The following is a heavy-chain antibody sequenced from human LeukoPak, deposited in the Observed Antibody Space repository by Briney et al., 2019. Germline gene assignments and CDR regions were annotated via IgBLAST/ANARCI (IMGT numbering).Heavy chain of an antibody. V-gene: IGHV4-34*01. Sequence: SETLSLTCAVYGGSFSGYYWSWIRQPPGKGLEWIGEINHSGSTNYNPSLKSRVTISVDTSKNQFSLKLSSVTAADTAVYYCARVSFWSGYYTGIRNWFDPWGQGTLVTVSS. J-gene: IGHJ5*02. CDR2: INHSGST. CDR1: GGSFSGYY. D-gene: IGHD3-3*01. CDR3: ARVSFWSGYYTGIRNWFDP.